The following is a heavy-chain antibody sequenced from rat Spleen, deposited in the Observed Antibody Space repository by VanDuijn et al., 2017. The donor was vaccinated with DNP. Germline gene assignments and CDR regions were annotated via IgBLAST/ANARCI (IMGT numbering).Heavy chain of an antibody. CDR1: GFIVSNYG. CDR2: MSIGGGNT. V-gene: IGHV5S14*01. Sequence: EVQLVESGGGLVQPGRSLKLSCGISGFIVSNYGMAWVRQTPTKGLEWVASMSIGGGNTYYRDSVKGRFTISRDYAKNTHYLQMDSRRSEDTATYYCARRRSIYWYFDFWGPGTVVTVSS. CDR3: ARRRSIYWYFDF. J-gene: IGHJ1*01. D-gene: IGHD1-2*01.